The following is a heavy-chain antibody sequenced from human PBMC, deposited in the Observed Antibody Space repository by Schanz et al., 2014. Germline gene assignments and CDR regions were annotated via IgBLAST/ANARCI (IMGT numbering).Heavy chain of an antibody. Sequence: EVQLVASGGGLVQPGGSLRLSCAASGFAVDNYYMSCVRQAPGRGLEWVSIIFTDGRTYYADSVKGRFTISRDNSKTTVYLQMNSLRAEDTAVYYCARIGGSVFDYWPQGTLVTVSS. D-gene: IGHD3-10*01. CDR1: GFAVDNYY. V-gene: IGHV3-53*01. CDR2: IFTDGRT. CDR3: ARIGGSVFDY. J-gene: IGHJ4*02.